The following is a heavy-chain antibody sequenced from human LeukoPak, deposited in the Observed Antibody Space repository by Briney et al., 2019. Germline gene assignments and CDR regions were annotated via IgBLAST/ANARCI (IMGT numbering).Heavy chain of an antibody. J-gene: IGHJ4*02. D-gene: IGHD2-2*01. V-gene: IGHV1-69*13. CDR2: IFPIFGTA. CDR1: GGTFSSHS. CDR3: ARDRGSSPADDY. Sequence: SVKVSCKVSGGTFSSHSISWVRQAPGQGLEWMGGIFPIFGTAHYAQRFQDRVTITADESTSTAYMDLISLRSEDTAVYYCARDRGSSPADDYWGQGTLVTVSS.